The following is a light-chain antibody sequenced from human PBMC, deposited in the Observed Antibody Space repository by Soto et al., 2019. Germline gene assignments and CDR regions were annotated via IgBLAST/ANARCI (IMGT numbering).Light chain of an antibody. CDR2: GAP. J-gene: IGKJ5*01. V-gene: IGKV3-20*01. Sequence: ETALTQSPGTLSLSPGERATLSCSASQAVRKNYLAWYQQKLGQAPRLLISGAPSRSAGIPDRFSGSGSETDVTLTISRLEPEDFALDFCQQYGNPRITFGQGTRLEIK. CDR3: QQYGNPRIT. CDR1: QAVRKNY.